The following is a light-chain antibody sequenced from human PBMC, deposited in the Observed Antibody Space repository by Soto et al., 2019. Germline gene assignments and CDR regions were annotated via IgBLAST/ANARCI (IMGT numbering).Light chain of an antibody. J-gene: IGLJ1*01. CDR2: SND. Sequence: QSVLTQPPSASGIPGQRVTISCSGSSSNIGSNSVNWYQQLPGTAPKLPIYSNDRRPSGVPDRFSGSKSGTSASLAISGLQSEDEADYYCAAWDDSLNGYVFGTGTKVTVL. CDR3: AAWDDSLNGYV. CDR1: SSNIGSNS. V-gene: IGLV1-44*01.